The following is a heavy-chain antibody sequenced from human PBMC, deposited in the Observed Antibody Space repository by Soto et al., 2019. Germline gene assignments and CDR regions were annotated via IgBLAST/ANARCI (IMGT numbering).Heavy chain of an antibody. CDR1: GGSISSGGYY. V-gene: IGHV4-31*03. CDR2: IYYSGST. D-gene: IGHD3-10*01. Sequence: SETLSLTCTVSGGSISSGGYYWSWIRQHPGKGLEWIGYIYYSGSTYYNPSLKSRVTISVDTSKNQFSLKLSSVTAADTAVYYCARTERITMVRGVSLGYWGQGTLVTVSS. CDR3: ARTERITMVRGVSLGY. J-gene: IGHJ4*02.